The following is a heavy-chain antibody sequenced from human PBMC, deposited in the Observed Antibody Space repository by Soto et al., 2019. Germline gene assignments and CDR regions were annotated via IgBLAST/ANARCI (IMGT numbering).Heavy chain of an antibody. CDR1: GFSLSTSGVG. CDR2: IYWDDDK. V-gene: IGHV2-5*02. Sequence: QITLKESGPTLVKPTQTLTLTCTFSGFSLSTSGVGVGWIRQPPGKALEWLALIYWDDDKRYSPSLKSRLTXTXXTSKNQVVLTRTNMDPVDTATYYCAHRGGSFHFDYWGQGTLVTVSS. CDR3: AHRGGSFHFDY. J-gene: IGHJ4*02. D-gene: IGHD1-26*01.